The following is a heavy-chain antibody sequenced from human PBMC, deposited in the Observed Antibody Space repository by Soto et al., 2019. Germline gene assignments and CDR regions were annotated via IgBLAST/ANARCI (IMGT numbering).Heavy chain of an antibody. CDR2: IHYRGST. V-gene: IGHV4-31*03. Sequence: QVQLQESGPGLVRPSQTLSLTCTVSGGSINSDDSYWNSIRQHPEKGLEWIGYIHYRGSTFYNPSLKSRIIISVVTSKNQFSLKLSSVTAADTAVYYCARDAPGVAPYWGQGTLVTVSS. D-gene: IGHD2-15*01. CDR1: GGSINSDDSY. J-gene: IGHJ4*02. CDR3: ARDAPGVAPY.